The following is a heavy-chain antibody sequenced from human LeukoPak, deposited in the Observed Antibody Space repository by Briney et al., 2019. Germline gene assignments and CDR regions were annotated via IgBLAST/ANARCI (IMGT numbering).Heavy chain of an antibody. D-gene: IGHD4-23*01. J-gene: IGHJ3*02. CDR2: IGYTGDST. V-gene: IGHV3-23*01. CDR1: GFTFSSYA. CDR3: AKSPTVDAAFDI. Sequence: GSLRLSCAASGFTFSSYAMNWVRQAPGKGLEWVSGIGYTGDSTFYADSVKGRFTVSRDSSKNTLFLHMNSLRAEDTALYYCAKSPTVDAAFDIWGRGTIDPVSS.